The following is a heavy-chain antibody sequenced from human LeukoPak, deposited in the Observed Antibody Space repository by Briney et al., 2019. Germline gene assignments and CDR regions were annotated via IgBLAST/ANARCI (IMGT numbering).Heavy chain of an antibody. Sequence: SETLSLTCAVYGGSFSGYYWSWIRRPPGKGLEWIGEINHSGSTNYNPSLKSRVTIAVDTSKNQFSLKLSSVTAADTAVYDCARAGIAVAGTMVWGQGTMVTVSS. CDR3: ARAGIAVAGTMV. V-gene: IGHV4-34*01. CDR2: INHSGST. D-gene: IGHD6-19*01. CDR1: GGSFSGYY. J-gene: IGHJ3*01.